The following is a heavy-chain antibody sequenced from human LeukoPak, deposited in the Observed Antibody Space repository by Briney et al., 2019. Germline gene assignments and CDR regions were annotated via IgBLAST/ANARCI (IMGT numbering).Heavy chain of an antibody. CDR3: ARGEDFLTGYARIYYGMDV. D-gene: IGHD3-9*01. CDR1: GYTFTNFY. CDR2: LHPSGGSP. Sequence: ASVKVSCKASGYTFTNFYTHWVRQAPGQGLEWMGTLHPSGGSPTYGQKFQGRLTVTSDTSTNTVYMRLSSLRSDDTVVYYCARGEDFLTGYARIYYGMDVWGQGTTVTVSS. J-gene: IGHJ6*02. V-gene: IGHV1-46*01.